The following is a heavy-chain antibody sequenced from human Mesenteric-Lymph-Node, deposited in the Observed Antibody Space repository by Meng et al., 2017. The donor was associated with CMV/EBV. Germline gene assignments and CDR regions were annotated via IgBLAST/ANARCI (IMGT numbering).Heavy chain of an antibody. CDR3: AGTGGYSYAYDY. D-gene: IGHD5-18*01. J-gene: IGHJ4*02. CDR2: IYGGGGT. V-gene: IGHV3-53*01. Sequence: EVQLVESGGGLIQPGGSLRLSCAASGFIVSSNYMSWVRQAPGKGLEWVSVIYGGGGTNYADSVRGRFTISRDNSKNTLYLQMNSLRAEDTAAYFCAGTGGYSYAYDYWGQGTLVTVSS. CDR1: GFIVSSNY.